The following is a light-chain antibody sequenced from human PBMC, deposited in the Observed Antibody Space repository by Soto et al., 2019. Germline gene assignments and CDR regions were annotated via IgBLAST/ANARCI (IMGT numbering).Light chain of an antibody. CDR3: QQYGSSPGT. Sequence: EIVLTQSPGTLSLSPGEGATLSCRASQTVSSSFLAWYQQKADQAPRLLIYGASSRATGIPDRFSGSGSGTDFTLTITRLEPEDFAVYYCQQYGSSPGTFGQGTKVEIK. CDR1: QTVSSSF. J-gene: IGKJ1*01. V-gene: IGKV3-20*01. CDR2: GAS.